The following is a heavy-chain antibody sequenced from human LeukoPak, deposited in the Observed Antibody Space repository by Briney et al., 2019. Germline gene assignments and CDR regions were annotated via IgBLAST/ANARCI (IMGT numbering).Heavy chain of an antibody. J-gene: IGHJ4*02. CDR1: GFTYSRYW. V-gene: IGHV4-34*01. Sequence: GSLRLSCAASGFTYSRYWMGWVRQGPGKGLEWIGEINHSGSTNYNPSLKSRVTISVDTSKNQFSLKLSSVTAADTAVYYCARGVGSTSCLDYWGQGTLVTVSS. CDR3: ARGVGSTSCLDY. CDR2: INHSGST. D-gene: IGHD2-2*01.